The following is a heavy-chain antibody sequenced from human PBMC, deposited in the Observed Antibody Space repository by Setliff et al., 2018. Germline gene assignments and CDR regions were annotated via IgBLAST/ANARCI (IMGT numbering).Heavy chain of an antibody. D-gene: IGHD3-10*01. CDR1: GYTFSNYG. Sequence: ASVKVSCKASGYTFSNYGVTWVRQALGQGLEWMGWVTVYNGNTKYAQNLQGRLTLTTDISTSTAYMELGSLTTDDTAVYYCARVESMVRGKNILRHFDYWGQGIQVTVAS. CDR2: VTVYNGNT. CDR3: ARVESMVRGKNILRHFDY. J-gene: IGHJ4*02. V-gene: IGHV1-18*01.